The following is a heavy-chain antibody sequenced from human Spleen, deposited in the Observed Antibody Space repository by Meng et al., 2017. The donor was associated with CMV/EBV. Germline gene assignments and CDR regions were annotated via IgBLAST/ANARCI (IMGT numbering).Heavy chain of an antibody. V-gene: IGHV4-34*01. CDR3: ARASGSYYGHCFDP. CDR2: INHSGST. Sequence: CAVYAGSFSGYYWSWIRQPPGKGLEWIGEINHSGSTNYNPSLKSRVTISIDTSRNQFSLKLSSVTAADTAVYFCARASGSYYGHCFDPWGQGTLVTVSS. CDR1: AGSFSGYY. D-gene: IGHD1-26*01. J-gene: IGHJ5*02.